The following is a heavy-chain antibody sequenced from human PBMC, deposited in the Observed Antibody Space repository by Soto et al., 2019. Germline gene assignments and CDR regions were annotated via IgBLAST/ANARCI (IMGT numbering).Heavy chain of an antibody. J-gene: IGHJ5*02. CDR2: IVVGSGNT. V-gene: IGHV1-58*01. CDR1: GFTFTSSA. Sequence: ASVKVSCKASGFTFTSSAVQWVRQARGQRLEWIGWIVVGSGNTNYAQKFQERVTINRDMSTSTAYMELSSLRSEDTAVYYCAADSSWYSSGWYRLDPWGQGTLVTVSS. CDR3: AADSSWYSSGWYRLDP. D-gene: IGHD6-19*01.